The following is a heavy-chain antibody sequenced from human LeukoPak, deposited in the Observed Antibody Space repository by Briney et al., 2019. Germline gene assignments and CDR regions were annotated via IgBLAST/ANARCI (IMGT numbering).Heavy chain of an antibody. CDR2: ISSSSSTI. CDR1: GFTFSSYG. V-gene: IGHV3-48*04. J-gene: IGHJ4*02. CDR3: ARDYYGSGSSYY. Sequence: GGSLRLYCSASGFTFSSYGMNWVRQAPGKGLEWVSYISSSSSTIYYADSVKGRLTISRDNARNSLFLQMNSLRAEDTAVYYCARDYYGSGSSYYWGQGTLVTVSS. D-gene: IGHD3-10*01.